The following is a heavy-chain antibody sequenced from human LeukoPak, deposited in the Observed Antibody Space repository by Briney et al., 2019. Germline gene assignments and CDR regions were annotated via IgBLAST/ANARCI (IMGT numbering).Heavy chain of an antibody. J-gene: IGHJ5*02. CDR1: GFTFSSYS. D-gene: IGHD1-20*01. Sequence: GGSLRLSCAASGFTFSSYSMNWVRQAPGKGLEWVSSINRSSSYIYYADSVKGRFTISRDNTKNSLYLQMNSLRAEDTAVYYCARDNWNDAPGGFDPWGQGTLVTVSS. V-gene: IGHV3-21*01. CDR2: INRSSSYI. CDR3: ARDNWNDAPGGFDP.